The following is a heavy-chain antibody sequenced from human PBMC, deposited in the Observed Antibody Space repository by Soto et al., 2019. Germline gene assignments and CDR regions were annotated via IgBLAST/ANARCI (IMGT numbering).Heavy chain of an antibody. V-gene: IGHV1-2*04. CDR3: ARETDDSSGWIYYYYGMDV. CDR2: INPNSGGT. CDR1: GYTFTGYY. Sequence: ASVEVSWTACGYTFTGYYMHWVQQAPGQGLEWMGWINPNSGGTNYAQKFQGWVTMTRDTSISTAYMELSRLRSDDTAVYYCARETDDSSGWIYYYYGMDVWGQGTTVTVSS. D-gene: IGHD6-19*01. J-gene: IGHJ6*02.